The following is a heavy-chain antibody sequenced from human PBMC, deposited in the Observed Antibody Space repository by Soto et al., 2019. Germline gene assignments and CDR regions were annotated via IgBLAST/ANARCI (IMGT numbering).Heavy chain of an antibody. CDR2: TSSSSSYT. CDR1: GFTFRDHY. V-gene: IGHV3-11*06. J-gene: IGHJ6*02. CDR3: VRSYHYYDYWSGGSLGGEFYGMDV. Sequence: FLRLCCAASGFTFRDHYMSWIRQAAGEELEGVSYTSSSSSYTNYADSVKGRFTISRDNAEGSLYLQMDSLRADDTALYYCVRSYHYYDYWSGGSLGGEFYGMDVWGQGTTVGVS. D-gene: IGHD3-3*01.